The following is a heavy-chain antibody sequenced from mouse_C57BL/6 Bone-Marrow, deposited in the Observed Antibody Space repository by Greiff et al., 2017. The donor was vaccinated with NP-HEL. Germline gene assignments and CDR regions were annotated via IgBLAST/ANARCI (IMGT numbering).Heavy chain of an antibody. J-gene: IGHJ3*01. CDR2: ISYDGSN. D-gene: IGHD2-1*01. CDR3: ARIYYGIFAY. V-gene: IGHV3-6*01. CDR1: GYSITSGYY. Sequence: EVKLQESGPGLVKPSQSLSLTCSVTGYSITSGYYWNWIRQFPGNKLEWMGYISYDGSNNYNPSLKNRISITRDTSKNQFFLKLNSVTTEDTATYYCARIYYGIFAYWGQGTLVTVSA.